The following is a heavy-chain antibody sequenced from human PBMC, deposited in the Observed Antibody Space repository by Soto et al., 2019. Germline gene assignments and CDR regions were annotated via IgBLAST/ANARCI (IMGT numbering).Heavy chain of an antibody. V-gene: IGHV3-74*01. J-gene: IGHJ3*02. CDR3: ARPRYGDYAGAFDT. D-gene: IGHD4-17*01. CDR1: GFTFSNYW. CDR2: SNGDGSST. Sequence: GGSLRLSCAASGFTFSNYWMNWVRQAPGKGLVWVSRSNGDGSSTTYADSVKGRFTISRDTAKNTLYLQMDSLRAEDTAVYYCARPRYGDYAGAFDTWGQGTMVTVSS.